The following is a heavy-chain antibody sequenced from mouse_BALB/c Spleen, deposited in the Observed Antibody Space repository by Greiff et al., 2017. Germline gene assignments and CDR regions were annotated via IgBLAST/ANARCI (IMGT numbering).Heavy chain of an antibody. CDR3: ARHEAPYDGYYPYWYFDV. J-gene: IGHJ1*01. D-gene: IGHD2-3*01. CDR2: FYPGSGSI. V-gene: IGHV1-62-2*01. CDR1: GYTFTEYI. Sequence: QVHVKQSGAELVKPGASVKLSCKASGYTFTEYIIHWVKQRSGQGLEWIGWFYPGSGSIKYNEKFKDKATLTADKSSSTVYMELSRLTSEDSAVYFCARHEAPYDGYYPYWYFDVWGAGTTVTVSS.